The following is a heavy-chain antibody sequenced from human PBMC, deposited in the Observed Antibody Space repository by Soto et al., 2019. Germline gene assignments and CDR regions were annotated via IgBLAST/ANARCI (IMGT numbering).Heavy chain of an antibody. CDR1: GYTSSSYA. J-gene: IGHJ4*02. Sequence: ASVKVSCKASGYTSSSYAMHCVRQARGQRLEWMGWINAGYGNTKSSQKFQDRVTISRDTSASTAYMELTSLRSEDTAVYYCARDTGDGTFDFWGQGTLVTVSS. CDR3: ARDTGDGTFDF. CDR2: INAGYGNT. V-gene: IGHV1-3*01. D-gene: IGHD7-27*01.